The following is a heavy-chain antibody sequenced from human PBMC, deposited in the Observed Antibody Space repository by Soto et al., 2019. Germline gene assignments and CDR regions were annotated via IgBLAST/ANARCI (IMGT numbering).Heavy chain of an antibody. CDR1: GGTLSTYG. Sequence: QLQLVQSGAEVKEPGSSVKVSCQASGGTLSTYGVTWVRQAPGQGLEWMGGIIPVFGTTTYAQKFQGRVTITADESTNGAYLEVNSLRSEDTAVYFCARIGMALVTAGWFDPWGQGTLVTVSS. J-gene: IGHJ5*02. CDR3: ARIGMALVTAGWFDP. D-gene: IGHD2-21*02. CDR2: IIPVFGTT. V-gene: IGHV1-69*01.